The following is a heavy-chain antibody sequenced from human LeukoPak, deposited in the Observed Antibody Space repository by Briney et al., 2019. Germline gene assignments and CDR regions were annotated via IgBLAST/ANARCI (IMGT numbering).Heavy chain of an antibody. CDR2: INHSGST. Sequence: PSETLSLTCAVYGGSFSGYYWSWIRQPPGKGLEWIGEINHSGSTNYNPSLKSRVTISVDTSKNQFSLKLSSVTAADTAVYYCARGTTTVVNFYDYWGQGTLVTLSS. V-gene: IGHV4-34*01. CDR3: ARGTTTVVNFYDY. D-gene: IGHD4-23*01. J-gene: IGHJ4*02. CDR1: GGSFSGYY.